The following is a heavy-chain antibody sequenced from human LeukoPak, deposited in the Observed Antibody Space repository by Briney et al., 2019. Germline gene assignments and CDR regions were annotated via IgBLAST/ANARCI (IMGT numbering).Heavy chain of an antibody. V-gene: IGHV3-30*18. D-gene: IGHD3-22*01. CDR3: AKLLYDSSGYYSSDAFDI. CDR2: ISYDGSNK. Sequence: GGSLRLSCAASGFTFSSYGMHWVRQAPGKGLEWVAIISYDGSNKYYADSVKGRFTISRDNSKNTLYLQMNSLRAEDTAVYYCAKLLYDSSGYYSSDAFDIWGQGTMVTVSS. CDR1: GFTFSSYG. J-gene: IGHJ3*02.